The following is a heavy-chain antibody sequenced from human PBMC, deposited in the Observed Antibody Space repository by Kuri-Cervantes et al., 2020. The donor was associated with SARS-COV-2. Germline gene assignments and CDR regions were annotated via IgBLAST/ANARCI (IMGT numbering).Heavy chain of an antibody. CDR3: ARSKGLGGFWSVSYAGLDY. D-gene: IGHD3-3*01. J-gene: IGHJ4*02. Sequence: GGSLRLSCAASGFNFNNFDINWVRQAPGKGLEWVAVILYHGVDSYYADSVKGRFTISRDNSKNTVYLQMNSLRPEDTAVYYCARSKGLGGFWSVSYAGLDYWGQGTLVTVSS. CDR1: GFNFNNFD. CDR2: ILYHGVDS. V-gene: IGHV3-30-3*01.